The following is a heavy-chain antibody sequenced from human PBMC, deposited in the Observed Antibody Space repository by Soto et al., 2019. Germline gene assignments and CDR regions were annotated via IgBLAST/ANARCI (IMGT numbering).Heavy chain of an antibody. CDR1: GDTFSRST. Sequence: QVQLVQSGAEVKKPGASVKVSCKTSGDTFSRSTISWVRQAPGQGLEWMGWISAYSGNVKYAWKFKDRVTMTTETSKSTAYVELRSLRFDDTAVYYCAIANYGDDDYWGQGTLVTVSS. J-gene: IGHJ4*02. CDR2: ISAYSGNV. V-gene: IGHV1-18*01. D-gene: IGHD4-17*01. CDR3: AIANYGDDDY.